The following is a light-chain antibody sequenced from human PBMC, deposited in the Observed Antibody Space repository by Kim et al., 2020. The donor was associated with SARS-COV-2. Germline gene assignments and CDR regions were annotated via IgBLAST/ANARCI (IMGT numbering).Light chain of an antibody. CDR2: GAN. J-gene: IGLJ3*02. Sequence: NFMLTQPPSVSESPGTTVTISCTRSGGASASFYVQWYQQRPGSAPTTVIYGANQRPPGVPDRFSASVAQSSGSASLTISGLKTEDEADYYCQSFDSSNLWVFGGETQLTVL. CDR1: GGASASFY. V-gene: IGLV6-57*03. CDR3: QSFDSSNLWV.